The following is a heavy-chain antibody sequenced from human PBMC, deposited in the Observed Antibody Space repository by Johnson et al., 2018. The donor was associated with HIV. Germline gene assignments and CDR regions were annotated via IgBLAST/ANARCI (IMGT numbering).Heavy chain of an antibody. CDR2: IGTAGDT. CDR1: GFTFSSYD. Sequence: VQLVESGGGLVQPGGSLRLSCAASGFTFSSYDMHWVRQATGKGLEWVSAIGTAGDTYYPGSVKGRFTISRENAKNSLYLQMNSLRAGDTAVYYCGRAKGNSYYGSGHDAFDIWGRGTIVTVSS. J-gene: IGHJ3*02. CDR3: GRAKGNSYYGSGHDAFDI. V-gene: IGHV3-13*01. D-gene: IGHD3-10*01.